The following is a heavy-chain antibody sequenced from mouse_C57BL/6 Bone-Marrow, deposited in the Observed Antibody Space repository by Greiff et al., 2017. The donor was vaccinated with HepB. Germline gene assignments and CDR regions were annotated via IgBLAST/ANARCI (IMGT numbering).Heavy chain of an antibody. J-gene: IGHJ4*01. CDR2: ISSGSSTI. CDR3: ATVVATDYAMDY. D-gene: IGHD1-1*01. V-gene: IGHV5-17*01. CDR1: GFTFSDYG. Sequence: VQLQQSGGGLVKPGGSLKLSCAASGFTFSDYGMHWVRQAPEKGLEWVAYISSGSSTIYYADTVKGRFTISRDNAKNTLFLQMTSLRSEDTAMYYCATVVATDYAMDYWGQGTSVTVSS.